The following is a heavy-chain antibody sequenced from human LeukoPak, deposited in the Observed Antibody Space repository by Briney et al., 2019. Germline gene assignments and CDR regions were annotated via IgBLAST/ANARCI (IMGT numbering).Heavy chain of an antibody. D-gene: IGHD6-13*01. V-gene: IGHV4-39*01. CDR1: GGSISSSSYY. Sequence: SETLSPTCTVSGGSISSSSYYWGWIRQPPGKGLEWIGSIYYSGSTYYNPSLKSRVTISVDTSKNQFSLKLSSVTAADTAVYYCARGAAAGIIPSDYFDYWGQGTLVTVSS. J-gene: IGHJ4*02. CDR3: ARGAAAGIIPSDYFDY. CDR2: IYYSGST.